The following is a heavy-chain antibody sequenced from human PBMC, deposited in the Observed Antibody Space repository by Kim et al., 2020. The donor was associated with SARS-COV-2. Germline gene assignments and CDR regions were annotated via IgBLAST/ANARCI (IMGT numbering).Heavy chain of an antibody. J-gene: IGHJ4*02. V-gene: IGHV6-1*01. CDR1: GDSVSTNSAA. CDR2: TYYNSKWSY. D-gene: IGHD1-1*01. CDR3: ARLRWHDRGSDY. Sequence: SQTLSLTCAISGDSVSTNSAAWIWIRQSPSRGLEWLGRTYYNSKWSYDDAVSVKSRVTINPDTSKNQFSLHLNSVTPEDTAVYYCARLRWHDRGSDYWGQGTVVTVSS.